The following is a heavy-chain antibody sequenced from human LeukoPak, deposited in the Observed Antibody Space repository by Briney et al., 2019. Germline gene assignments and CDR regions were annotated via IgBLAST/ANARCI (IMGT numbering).Heavy chain of an antibody. V-gene: IGHV3-23*01. D-gene: IGHD3-10*01. Sequence: QTGGSLRLSCAASGFTFSSYAMSWVRQAPEKGLEWVSAISGSGGSTYYADSVKGRFTISRDNSKNTLYLQMNSLRAEDTAVYYCTHDYYGSGSYGLDYWGQGTLVTVSS. J-gene: IGHJ4*02. CDR2: ISGSGGST. CDR3: THDYYGSGSYGLDY. CDR1: GFTFSSYA.